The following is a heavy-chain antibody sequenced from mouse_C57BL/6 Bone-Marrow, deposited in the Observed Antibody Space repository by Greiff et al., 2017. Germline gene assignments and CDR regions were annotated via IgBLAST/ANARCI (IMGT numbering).Heavy chain of an antibody. CDR1: GFTFSSYT. D-gene: IGHD2-3*01. J-gene: IGHJ4*01. CDR2: ISGGGGNT. CDR3: AREGYDGYYRYAMDY. V-gene: IGHV5-9*01. Sequence: DVKLVESGGGLVKPGGSLKLSCAASGFTFSSYTMSWVRQTPEKRLEWVATISGGGGNTYYPDSVKGRFTISRDNAKNTLYLQMSSLKSEDTALYYCAREGYDGYYRYAMDYWGQGTSVTVSS.